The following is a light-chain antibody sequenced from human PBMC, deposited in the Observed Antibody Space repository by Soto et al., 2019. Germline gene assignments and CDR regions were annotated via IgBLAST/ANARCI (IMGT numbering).Light chain of an antibody. Sequence: DIQMTQSPSTLSASVGDRVTITCRASQYISSWLAWYQQKPGKAPKLLIYKASSLESGVPSRFSGSGSGTEFTLTISSLQPDDFATYYCQQYNSQRTFGQGTKVENK. CDR3: QQYNSQRT. CDR1: QYISSW. V-gene: IGKV1-5*03. J-gene: IGKJ1*01. CDR2: KAS.